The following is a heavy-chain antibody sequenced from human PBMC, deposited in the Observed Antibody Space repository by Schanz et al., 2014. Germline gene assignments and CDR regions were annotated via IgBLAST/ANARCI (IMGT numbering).Heavy chain of an antibody. CDR1: GFTFSSYS. V-gene: IGHV3-23*04. J-gene: IGHJ5*02. Sequence: EVQLVESGGGLVQPGGSLRLSCTASGFTFSSYSMNWVRQAPGKGLEWVSAMNESHSTIYYADSVRGRFTISRDNAENTLFLQMNSLRAEDTAVYYCTRDVRLDRRGNWFDPWGQGTLVTVSS. CDR3: TRDVRLDRRGNWFDP. CDR2: MNESHSTI. D-gene: IGHD1-1*01.